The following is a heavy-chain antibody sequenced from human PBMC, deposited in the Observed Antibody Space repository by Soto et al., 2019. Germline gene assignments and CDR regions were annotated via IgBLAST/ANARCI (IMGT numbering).Heavy chain of an antibody. D-gene: IGHD6-6*01. V-gene: IGHV1-69*06. CDR2: IIPIFGTA. CDR3: ARGRIAARPGVYYYYGMDV. CDR1: GGTFSSYA. Sequence: KVSCKASGGTFSSYAISWVRQAPGQGLEWMGGIIPIFGTANYAQKFQGRVTITADKSTSTAYMELSSLRSEDTAVYYCARGRIAARPGVYYYYGMDVWGQGTTVTVSS. J-gene: IGHJ6*02.